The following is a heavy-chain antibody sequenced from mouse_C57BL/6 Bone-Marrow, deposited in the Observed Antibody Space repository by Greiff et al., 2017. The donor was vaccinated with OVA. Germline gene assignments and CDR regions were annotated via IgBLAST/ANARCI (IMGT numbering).Heavy chain of an antibody. CDR2: IYPRSGNT. CDR1: GYTFTSYG. V-gene: IGHV1-81*01. J-gene: IGHJ1*03. D-gene: IGHD3-3*01. Sequence: QVQLQQSGAELARPGASVKLSCKASGYTFTSYGISWVKQRTGQGLEWIGEIYPRSGNTYYNEKFKGKATLTADKSSSTAYMELRSLTSEDSAVYFCARKARDRDWYFDVWGTGTTVTVSS. CDR3: ARKARDRDWYFDV.